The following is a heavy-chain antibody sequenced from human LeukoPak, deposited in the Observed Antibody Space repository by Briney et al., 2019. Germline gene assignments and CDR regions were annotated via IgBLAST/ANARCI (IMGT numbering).Heavy chain of an antibody. CDR3: ASGNGFY. Sequence: GGSLRLSCAASGFTFSSPSMNWVRQAPGKGLEWVSYIGSSSSNIYYADSVKGRFTISRGNSKNTLYLQMNSLRAEDTAVYYCASGNGFYWGQGTLVTVSS. CDR2: IGSSSSNI. J-gene: IGHJ4*02. V-gene: IGHV3-48*01. CDR1: GFTFSSPS. D-gene: IGHD3-3*01.